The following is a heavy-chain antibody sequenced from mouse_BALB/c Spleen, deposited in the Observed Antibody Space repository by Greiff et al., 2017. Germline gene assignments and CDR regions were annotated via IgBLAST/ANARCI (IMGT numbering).Heavy chain of an antibody. CDR3: ARSVFAY. J-gene: IGHJ3*01. CDR1: GYSITSGYS. CDR2: IHYSGST. V-gene: IGHV3-1*02. Sequence: EVQLQQSGPDLVKPSQSLSLTCPVTGYSITSGYSWPWIRQFPGNKLEWMGYIHYSGSTNYNPSLKSRISITRDTSKNQFFLQLNSVTTEDTATYYCARSVFAYWGQGTLVTVSA.